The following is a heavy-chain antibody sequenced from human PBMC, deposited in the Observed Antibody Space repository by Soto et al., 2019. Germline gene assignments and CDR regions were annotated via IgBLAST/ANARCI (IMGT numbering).Heavy chain of an antibody. CDR2: IYYSGRT. CDR3: ARVGGDDFGDSGGFDY. V-gene: IGHV4-4*02. D-gene: IGHD4-17*01. CDR1: GGSISSSNC. J-gene: IGHJ4*02. Sequence: TLSLTCAVSGGSISSSNCWSWVRQPPGKGLEWIGYIYYSGRTNYNPSLKSRVSISVDTSKNHFSLQLRSVTAADTAVYYCARVGGDDFGDSGGFDYWGQGTLVTVSS.